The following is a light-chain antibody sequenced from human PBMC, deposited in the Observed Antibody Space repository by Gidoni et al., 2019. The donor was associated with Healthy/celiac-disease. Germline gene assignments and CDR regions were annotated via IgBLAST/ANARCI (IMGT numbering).Light chain of an antibody. CDR3: QQYGSSPYT. J-gene: IGKJ2*01. CDR2: GAS. V-gene: IGKV3-20*01. CDR1: QSVSSSY. Sequence: EIVLTQSPGTLSLSPGERATLSCRASQSVSSSYIAWYQQKPGQAPRHLIYGASSRATGIPDRFSGSGSGTDFTLTISRLEPEDFAVYYCQQYGSSPYTFGQGTKLEIK.